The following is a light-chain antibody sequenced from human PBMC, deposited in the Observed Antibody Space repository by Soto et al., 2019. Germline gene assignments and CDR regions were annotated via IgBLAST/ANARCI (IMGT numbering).Light chain of an antibody. CDR3: QQRSNWPPLT. CDR1: QSVSSY. J-gene: IGKJ4*01. CDR2: DAS. V-gene: IGKV3-11*01. Sequence: EIVLTQSPATLSLSPGERATLSCRASQSVSSYLAWYQQKPGQAPRLLIYDASNRATGIPARFSGSGSGTEFTLTISSLEPEDFAVYYCQQRSNWPPLTFGGGTKVESK.